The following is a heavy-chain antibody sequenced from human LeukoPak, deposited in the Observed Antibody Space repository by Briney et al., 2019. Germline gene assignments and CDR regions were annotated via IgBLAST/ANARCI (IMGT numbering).Heavy chain of an antibody. Sequence: QPGRSLRLSCAASGFTCSSYAMHWVRQAPGKGLEWVAVISYDGSNKYYADSVKGRFTISRDNSKNTLYLQMNSLRAEDTAVYYCARDDGTQLGNYYYYYGMDVWGHGTTVTVSS. V-gene: IGHV3-30-3*01. D-gene: IGHD6-13*01. J-gene: IGHJ6*02. CDR1: GFTCSSYA. CDR3: ARDDGTQLGNYYYYYGMDV. CDR2: ISYDGSNK.